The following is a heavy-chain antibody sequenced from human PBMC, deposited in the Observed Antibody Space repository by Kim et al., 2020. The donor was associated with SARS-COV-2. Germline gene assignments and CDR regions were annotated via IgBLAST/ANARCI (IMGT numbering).Heavy chain of an antibody. Sequence: GGSLRLSCAVSGFTFSSYAMHWVRQAPGKGLEWVAVISYDGSNKYYADSVKGRFTISRDNSKNTLYLQMNSLRAEDTAVYYCARVHSSTSYYYMDVWGKGTTVSVSS. J-gene: IGHJ6*03. CDR2: ISYDGSNK. D-gene: IGHD2-2*01. CDR3: ARVHSSTSYYYMDV. CDR1: GFTFSSYA. V-gene: IGHV3-30-3*01.